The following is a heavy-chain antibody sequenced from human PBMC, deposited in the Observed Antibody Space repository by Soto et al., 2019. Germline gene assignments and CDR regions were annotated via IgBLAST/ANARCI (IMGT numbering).Heavy chain of an antibody. D-gene: IGHD3-22*01. Sequence: QVQLQESGPGLVKPSQTLSLTCTVSGCSIRSGDYYWSWIRQPPGKGLEWIGSIYYSGSTYYNPSLKSRVTISVDTSKNQFSLKLSSVTAADTAVYYCARETYYYDSKTFDYWGQGTLVTVSS. CDR1: GCSIRSGDYY. CDR2: IYYSGST. V-gene: IGHV4-30-4*01. CDR3: ARETYYYDSKTFDY. J-gene: IGHJ4*02.